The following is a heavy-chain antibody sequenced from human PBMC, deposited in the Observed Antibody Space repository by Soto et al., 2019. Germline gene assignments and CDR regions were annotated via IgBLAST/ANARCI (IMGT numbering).Heavy chain of an antibody. J-gene: IGHJ3*02. V-gene: IGHV4-59*01. CDR2: IYYSGIS. D-gene: IGHD2-21*02. CDR1: GGSISNYY. CDR3: ARGSKARSGTEIFDI. Sequence: PSETLSLTCTVSGGSISNYYWNWIRQPPGKGLEWTGYIYYSGISNYNPSLKSPVTMSVDTSKNQFSLKLTSVTAADTAVYYCARGSKARSGTEIFDIWGQGTMVTVSS.